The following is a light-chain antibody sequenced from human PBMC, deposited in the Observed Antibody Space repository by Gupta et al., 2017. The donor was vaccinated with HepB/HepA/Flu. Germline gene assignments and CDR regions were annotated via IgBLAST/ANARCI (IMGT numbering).Light chain of an antibody. CDR3: QQYGASSPLLT. CDR2: GAS. J-gene: IGKJ4*01. CDR1: ESISRNN. V-gene: IGKV3-20*01. Sequence: VWKQSPGTLAESPGERATLSCRASESISRNNLDWYQQNPGQPPRLLIYGASTRATGIPDRLCGSASGTDFTLTISRLEDEDCAVDYCQQYGASSPLLTFGEGTQVEIK.